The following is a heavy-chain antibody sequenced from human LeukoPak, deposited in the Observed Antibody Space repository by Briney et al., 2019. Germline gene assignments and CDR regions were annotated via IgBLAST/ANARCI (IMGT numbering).Heavy chain of an antibody. CDR2: ISVNGGST. CDR3: AKDAGTRDGYNSDFFDF. J-gene: IGHJ4*02. D-gene: IGHD5-24*01. V-gene: IGHV3-23*01. Sequence: GGSLRLSCAASGFTFSSYSMNWVRQAPGKGLEWVSAISVNGGSTYYADSVKGRFTISRDSSKNILYLQMNSLRAEDTAVYYCAKDAGTRDGYNSDFFDFWGQGTLVTVSS. CDR1: GFTFSSYS.